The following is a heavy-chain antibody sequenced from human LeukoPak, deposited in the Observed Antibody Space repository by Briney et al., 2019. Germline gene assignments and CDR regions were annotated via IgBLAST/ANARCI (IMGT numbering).Heavy chain of an antibody. J-gene: IGHJ4*02. V-gene: IGHV3-21*01. CDR1: GFTFTSYS. Sequence: GGSLRLSCAASGFTFTSYSMNWVRQAPGKGLEWVSSISSDSSYIYYADSVRGRFTISRDNAKNSLDLQMNSLRVEDTAVYYCARSGGTIAVVPAADYWGQGTLVTVSS. CDR2: ISSDSSYI. CDR3: ARSGGTIAVVPAADY. D-gene: IGHD2-2*01.